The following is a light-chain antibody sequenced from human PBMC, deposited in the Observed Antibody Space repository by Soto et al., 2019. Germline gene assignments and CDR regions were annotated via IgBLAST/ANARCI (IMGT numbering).Light chain of an antibody. CDR2: GAS. CDR3: QQYGSSPLT. CDR1: QSVSSSY. J-gene: IGKJ3*01. V-gene: IGKV3-20*01. Sequence: EIVLTQYTGTLSLSPGERATLSCRASQSVSSSYVTWYQQKPGQAPRLLIYGASSRATGIPDRFSGSGSGTDFTLTISRLEPEDFAVYSFQQYGSSPLTFGPGTKVDIK.